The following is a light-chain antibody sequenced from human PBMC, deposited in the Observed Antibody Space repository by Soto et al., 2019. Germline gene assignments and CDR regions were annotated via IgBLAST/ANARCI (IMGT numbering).Light chain of an antibody. CDR3: QQYASSPIT. CDR1: QSVAKNF. CDR2: DVS. V-gene: IGKV3-20*01. Sequence: EIVLTQSAGTLSLSPGERATLSCRASQSVAKNFLAWYQQTPGQAPRLLISDVSRRATGTPDRFSGSGSGTDFTLTISRLEPEDFAVYYCQQYASSPITFGQGTRLEIK. J-gene: IGKJ5*01.